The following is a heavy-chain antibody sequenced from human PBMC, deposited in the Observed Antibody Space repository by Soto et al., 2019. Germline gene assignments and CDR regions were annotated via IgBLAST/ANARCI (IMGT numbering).Heavy chain of an antibody. V-gene: IGHV4-38-2*02. D-gene: IGHD2-15*01. CDR1: GYSINSGFF. CDR3: AIDAHYDEDIDYFDS. Sequence: SETLSLTCTVSGYSINSGFFWGWIRQPPGKGLEWIGSVFHSGTTYITPSLRSRVSISVDTSKNQFSLDLRSVTAADTAVYYCAIDAHYDEDIDYFDSWGRGTVLTVSS. J-gene: IGHJ5*01. CDR2: VFHSGTT.